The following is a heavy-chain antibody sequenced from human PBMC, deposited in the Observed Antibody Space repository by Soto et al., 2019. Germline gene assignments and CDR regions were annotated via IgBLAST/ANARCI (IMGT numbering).Heavy chain of an antibody. V-gene: IGHV3-7*03. J-gene: IGHJ6*02. Sequence: GGSLRLSCEVSGFKLRMYSMTWVRQAPGKGLEWVAKIPQDGSDGHYLDSVKGRFTISRDNAKNSVYLQMNSLRADDTAVYYCARDHLILPAHDFFYGSDVWGQGAKVTVSS. CDR2: IPQDGSDG. CDR3: ARDHLILPAHDFFYGSDV. CDR1: GFKLRMYS. D-gene: IGHD2-21*02.